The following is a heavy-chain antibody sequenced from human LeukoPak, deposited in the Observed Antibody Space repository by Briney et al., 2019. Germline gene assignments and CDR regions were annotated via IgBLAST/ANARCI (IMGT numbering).Heavy chain of an antibody. J-gene: IGHJ4*02. CDR1: VFTLSRYR. Sequence: PGGSLRLSCAASVFTLSRYRINWGPQSPGKGLEWVSSISSSSSYIYYARSVKRRFTISRNNAKISKYPQINSMRAEDTAVYYCARADVGHYFDYGGEGTLVTVS. CDR3: ARADVGHYFDY. D-gene: IGHD1-26*01. CDR2: ISSSSSYI. V-gene: IGHV3-21*01.